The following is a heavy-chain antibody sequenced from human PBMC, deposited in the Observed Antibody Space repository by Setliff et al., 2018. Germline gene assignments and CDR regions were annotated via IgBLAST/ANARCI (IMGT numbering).Heavy chain of an antibody. Sequence: GGSLRLSCAASGFTFSSYEMNWVRQAPGKGLEWVSYISSSGSFEFYADSVKGRFTISRDNANNSMSLQMNSLRAEDSGVYYCTRALAEGSPAYWGQGTLVTVSS. D-gene: IGHD2-15*01. CDR1: GFTFSSYE. J-gene: IGHJ4*02. CDR3: TRALAEGSPAY. V-gene: IGHV3-48*03. CDR2: ISSSGSFE.